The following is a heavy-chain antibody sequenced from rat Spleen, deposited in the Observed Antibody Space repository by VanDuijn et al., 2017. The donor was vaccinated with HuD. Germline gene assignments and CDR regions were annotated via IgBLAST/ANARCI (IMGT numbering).Heavy chain of an antibody. CDR1: GFTFSSYW. V-gene: IGHV5-58*01. CDR3: ARQRGYPGITFDY. Sequence: EVQLVESGGGLVQPGRSLKLSCVASGFTFSSYWMYWIRQASGKGLEWISSINTDGGTTYYLDSVKGRFTISRDNEKNTLYLQMDSLRSEDTATYYCARQRGYPGITFDYWGQGVMVTVSS. CDR2: INTDGGTT. J-gene: IGHJ2*01. D-gene: IGHD1-4*01.